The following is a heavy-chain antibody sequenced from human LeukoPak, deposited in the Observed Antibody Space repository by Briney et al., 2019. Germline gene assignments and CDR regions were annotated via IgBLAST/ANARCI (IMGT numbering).Heavy chain of an antibody. J-gene: IGHJ4*02. CDR3: AKDQNTVATAPFDY. V-gene: IGHV3-23*01. CDR1: GFTFSNYW. Sequence: GGSLRLSCVASGFTFSNYWMSWVRQAPGKGLEWVSAINSAGSTYYGDSVRGRFTISRDNSKNVLHLQMNSLRAEDTALYYCAKDQNTVATAPFDYWGLGTLVTVSS. CDR2: INSAGST. D-gene: IGHD4-17*01.